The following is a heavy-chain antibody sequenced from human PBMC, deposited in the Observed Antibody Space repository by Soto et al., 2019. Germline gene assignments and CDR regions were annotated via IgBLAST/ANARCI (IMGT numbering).Heavy chain of an antibody. CDR1: GFTFNDYY. V-gene: IGHV3-11*01. CDR3: ARDVRDATDV. CDR2: ISSSGTNI. Sequence: QVQLVESGGGLVKPGGSLRLSCAASGFTFNDYYMTWIRQAPGRGLEWVSYISSSGTNIYYADSVKGRFTISRDNGKNSVYLQMNSLRADDTAVYYCARDVRDATDVWGQGTTVTVSS. J-gene: IGHJ6*01.